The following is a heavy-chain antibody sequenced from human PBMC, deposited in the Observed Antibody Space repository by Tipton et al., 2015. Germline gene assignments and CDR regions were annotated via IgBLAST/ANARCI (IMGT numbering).Heavy chain of an antibody. V-gene: IGHV3-48*02. CDR1: GFTFNYFI. J-gene: IGHJ4*02. CDR2: ISASSDTI. D-gene: IGHD4-17*01. Sequence: SLRLSCAASGFTFNYFIMNWVRQAPGKGLEWISYISASSDTIYYADSVKGRFTISRDNARSSLYLQMNSLRDEDTAVYYCARNPPLYGDFPVDYWGQGTLVTVSS. CDR3: ARNPPLYGDFPVDY.